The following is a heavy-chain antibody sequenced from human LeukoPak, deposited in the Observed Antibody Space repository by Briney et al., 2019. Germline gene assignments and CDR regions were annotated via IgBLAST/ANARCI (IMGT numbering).Heavy chain of an antibody. CDR1: GYSFTSYW. V-gene: IGHV5-51*01. CDR2: IYPGDPDT. J-gene: IGHJ4*02. D-gene: IGHD6-19*01. CDR3: ARLAYSSGWYVGAIDY. Sequence: GESLKISCKASGYSFTSYWIAWVRQMPGKGLEWMGIIYPGDPDTGYSPSFQGQVTISADKSISTAYLQWSSLRASDSAMYYCARLAYSSGWYVGAIDYWGQGTLVTVSS.